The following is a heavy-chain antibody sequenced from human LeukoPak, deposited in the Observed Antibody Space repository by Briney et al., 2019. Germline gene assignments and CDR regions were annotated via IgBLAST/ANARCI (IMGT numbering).Heavy chain of an antibody. CDR2: IYYSGST. Sequence: SETLSLTCTVSGGSISSYYWSWIRQPPGKGLEWIGYIYYSGSTNYNPSLKSRVTISVDTSKNQFSLKLSSVTAADTAVYYCATVVFMDTAMKYDYWGQGTLVTVSS. CDR3: ATVVFMDTAMKYDY. CDR1: GGSISSYY. V-gene: IGHV4-59*01. J-gene: IGHJ4*02. D-gene: IGHD5-18*01.